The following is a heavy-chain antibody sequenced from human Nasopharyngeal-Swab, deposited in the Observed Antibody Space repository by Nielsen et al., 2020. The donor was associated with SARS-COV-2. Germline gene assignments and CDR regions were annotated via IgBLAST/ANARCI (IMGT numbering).Heavy chain of an antibody. Sequence: WIRRPPGKGLEWIGSIYYSGSAYYNPSLKSRVTISVDTSKIQFSLKLISVTAADTAVYYCANCLGDAFDIWGQGTMVTVSS. J-gene: IGHJ3*02. D-gene: IGHD2-21*01. V-gene: IGHV4-39*01. CDR3: ANCLGDAFDI. CDR2: IYYSGSA.